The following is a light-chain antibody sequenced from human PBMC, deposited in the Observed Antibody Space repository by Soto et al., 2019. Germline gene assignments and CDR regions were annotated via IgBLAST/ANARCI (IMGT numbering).Light chain of an antibody. CDR2: KSS. CDR1: QSISSW. V-gene: IGKV1-5*03. J-gene: IGKJ1*01. Sequence: DIQMTQSPSTLSASVGDRVTITCRASQSISSWLAWYQHKPGKAPKLLIYKSSSLESGGPSRFSGSGSGTDFTLTISSLQPADLATYYCQQYNNYSWTFGQGTKVEIK. CDR3: QQYNNYSWT.